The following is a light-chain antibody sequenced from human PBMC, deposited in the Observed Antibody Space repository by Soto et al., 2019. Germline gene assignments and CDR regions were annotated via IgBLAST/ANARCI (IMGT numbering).Light chain of an antibody. V-gene: IGLV2-14*03. J-gene: IGLJ1*01. Sequence: QSALTQPASVSGSPGQSITISCTGTSSDIGDNNYVSWYQQHPGKAPQLIIYDVSDRPSGVSNRFSGSKSGNTASLTISGLQAEDEADYYCSSYTSTPTYVFGPGTKLTVL. CDR3: SSYTSTPTYV. CDR1: SSDIGDNNY. CDR2: DVS.